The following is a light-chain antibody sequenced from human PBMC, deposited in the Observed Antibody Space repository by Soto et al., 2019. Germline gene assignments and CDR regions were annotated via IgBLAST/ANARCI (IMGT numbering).Light chain of an antibody. V-gene: IGKV3-15*01. CDR1: QSAGTK. Sequence: EIVMTQSPATLSVSPGERVTLSCRASQSAGTKLAWYQQKPGQAPRLLIYAASTRATGIPVRFSGSGSGTEFTLTISSLQSEDFAVYYCQHYNNWPLLTFGGGTKVDIK. J-gene: IGKJ4*01. CDR2: AAS. CDR3: QHYNNWPLLT.